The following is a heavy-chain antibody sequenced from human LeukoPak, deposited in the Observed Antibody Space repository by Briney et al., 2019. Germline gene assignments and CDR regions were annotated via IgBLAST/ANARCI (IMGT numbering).Heavy chain of an antibody. CDR1: GFTFSSYA. Sequence: GGSLRLSCAASGFTFSSYAMSWVRQAPGKGLEWVSAISGSGGSTYYAASVKGLFTISRDNSKNTLYLQMNSLRAEDTAVYYCAKDRFYCGGDCYPYYFDYWGQGTLVSVSS. J-gene: IGHJ4*02. CDR2: ISGSGGST. V-gene: IGHV3-23*01. D-gene: IGHD2-21*02. CDR3: AKDRFYCGGDCYPYYFDY.